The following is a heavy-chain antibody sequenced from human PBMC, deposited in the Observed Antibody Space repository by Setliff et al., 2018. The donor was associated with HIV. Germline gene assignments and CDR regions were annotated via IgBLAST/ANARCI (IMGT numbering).Heavy chain of an antibody. CDR2: IYYTEIT. V-gene: IGHV4-59*01. Sequence: SETLSLTCTVSGGSLIGYYWSWIRQSPGKGLEWIGSIYYTEITNYNPSLKSRVTISVDTSKNQFSLRLTSVTAADTALYYCARLRGYFYGHGRYFDYWGQGTLVTVSS. CDR3: ARLRGYFYGHGRYFDY. J-gene: IGHJ4*02. CDR1: GGSLIGYY. D-gene: IGHD5-18*01.